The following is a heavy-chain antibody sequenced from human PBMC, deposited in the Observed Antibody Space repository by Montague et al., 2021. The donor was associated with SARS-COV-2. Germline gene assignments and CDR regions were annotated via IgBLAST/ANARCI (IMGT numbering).Heavy chain of an antibody. CDR3: ARVPRNYDFWSGFYDAFEI. V-gene: IGHV4-59*01. CDR2: IYYSGST. Sequence: SETLSLTCTVSGGSISSYYWSWIRQPPGKGLEWIGYIYYSGSTNYNPSLKSRVTISVDTSKNQFSLKLSSVTAADTAVYYCARVPRNYDFWSGFYDAFEIGGQGTRVPVSS. CDR1: GGSISSYY. J-gene: IGHJ3*02. D-gene: IGHD3-3*01.